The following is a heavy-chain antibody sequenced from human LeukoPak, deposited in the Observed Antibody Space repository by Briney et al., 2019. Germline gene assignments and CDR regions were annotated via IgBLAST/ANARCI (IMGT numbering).Heavy chain of an antibody. Sequence: SETLSLTCTVSGGSISSYSWSWIRQPPGKGLEWIGYIYHSGSTYYNPSLKSRVTISVDRSKNQFSLKLSSVTAADTAVYYCARTKVGASSHFDYWGQGTLVTVSS. CDR1: GGSISSYS. J-gene: IGHJ4*02. CDR3: ARTKVGASSHFDY. V-gene: IGHV4-30-2*01. CDR2: IYHSGST. D-gene: IGHD1-26*01.